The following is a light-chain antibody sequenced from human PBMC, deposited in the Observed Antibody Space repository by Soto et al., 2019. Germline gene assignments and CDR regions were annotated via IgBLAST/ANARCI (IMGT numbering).Light chain of an antibody. V-gene: IGKV3-20*01. CDR2: GAS. CDR3: QQYGSSPLYT. CDR1: QSVSSSY. J-gene: IGKJ2*01. Sequence: EIVLTQSPGTLSLSPGERATLSCRASQSVSSSYLAWYQQNPGQAPRLLIYGASSRATGIPDRFSGSGSGTDFTLTISRLEPEDFAVYYCQQYGSSPLYTFGQGTTLESK.